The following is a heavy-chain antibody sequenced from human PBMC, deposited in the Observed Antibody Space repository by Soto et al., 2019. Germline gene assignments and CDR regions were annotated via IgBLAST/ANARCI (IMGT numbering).Heavy chain of an antibody. CDR1: GFSLSTSGVG. D-gene: IGHD3-10*01. CDR3: AHRRTRKTYFYGSGSSMSNWFDP. Sequence: QITLKESGPTLVKPTQTLTLTCTFSGFSLSTSGVGVGWIRQPPGKALEWLALIYWDDDKRYSPSLQSRLTLRQDAAKSQIVLTMTIMDPLDTATYSCAHRRTRKTYFYGSGSSMSNWFDPWGQGTLVTVSS. CDR2: IYWDDDK. J-gene: IGHJ5*02. V-gene: IGHV2-5*02.